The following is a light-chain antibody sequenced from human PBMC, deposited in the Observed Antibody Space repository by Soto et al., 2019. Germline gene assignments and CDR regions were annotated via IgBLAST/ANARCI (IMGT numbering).Light chain of an antibody. CDR1: QSVSSN. V-gene: IGKV3-15*01. J-gene: IGKJ2*02. Sequence: EIVMTQSPATLSVSPGERATLSCRASQSVSSNLAWYQQKPGQAPRLLIYGASTRATGIPARFSGSGSGTEFTLTISRLQSEDFEVYYFQQYNNWPPWTFGQGTKLEIK. CDR2: GAS. CDR3: QQYNNWPPWT.